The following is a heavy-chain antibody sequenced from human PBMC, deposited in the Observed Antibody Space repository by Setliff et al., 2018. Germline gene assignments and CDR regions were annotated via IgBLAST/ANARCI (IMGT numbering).Heavy chain of an antibody. Sequence: PSETLSLTCAVYGGSFSTYYWIWIRQTPGKGLEWIGEINHSGGTNYNPSLKSRVAMSIDMSDNQFSLRLKSVTAADTAVYFCARGQDYYDPSGYYKLGYWGPGTLVTVSS. V-gene: IGHV4-34*01. CDR3: ARGQDYYDPSGYYKLGY. J-gene: IGHJ4*02. D-gene: IGHD3-22*01. CDR2: INHSGGT. CDR1: GGSFSTYY.